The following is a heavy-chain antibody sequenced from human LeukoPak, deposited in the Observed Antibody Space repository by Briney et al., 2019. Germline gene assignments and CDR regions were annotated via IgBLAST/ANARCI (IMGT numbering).Heavy chain of an antibody. J-gene: IGHJ4*02. V-gene: IGHV3-23*01. CDR3: AKYYYDSSGSRHLDY. CDR2: ISDSGGGT. CDR1: GFTFSDYS. D-gene: IGHD3-22*01. Sequence: GGSLRLSCAASGFTFSDYSMNWVRQAPGTGLEWVSAISDSGGGTYYAASVRGRFTISRDNSKNTLHLQMNSLRAEDTAVYYCAKYYYDSSGSRHLDYWGQGTLVTVSS.